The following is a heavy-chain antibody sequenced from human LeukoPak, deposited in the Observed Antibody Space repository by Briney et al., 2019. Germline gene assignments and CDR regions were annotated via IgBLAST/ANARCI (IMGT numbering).Heavy chain of an antibody. D-gene: IGHD3-10*01. J-gene: IGHJ4*02. V-gene: IGHV3-21*01. Sequence: PGGSLRLSCAASGFTFSSYSMNWVRQAPGKGLEWVSSISSSSSYIYYADSVKGRFTISRDNSKNTLYLQMNSLRAEDTAVYYCARAVGHAGTLDYWGQGTLVTVSS. CDR1: GFTFSSYS. CDR2: ISSSSSYI. CDR3: ARAVGHAGTLDY.